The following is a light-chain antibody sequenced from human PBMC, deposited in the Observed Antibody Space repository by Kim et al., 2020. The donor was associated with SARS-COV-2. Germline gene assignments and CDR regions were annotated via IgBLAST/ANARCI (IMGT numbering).Light chain of an antibody. J-gene: IGLJ3*02. CDR1: SGSIASNY. CDR2: EDN. V-gene: IGLV6-57*03. Sequence: GKTVTIPCTRSSGSIASNYVQWYQQRPGSAPTTVIYEDNQRPSGVPDRFSGSIDSSSNSASLTISGLKTEDEADYYCQSYDSSNQVFGGGTQLTVL. CDR3: QSYDSSNQV.